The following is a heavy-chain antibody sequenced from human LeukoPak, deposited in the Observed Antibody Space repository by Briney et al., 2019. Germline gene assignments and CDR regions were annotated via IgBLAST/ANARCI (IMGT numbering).Heavy chain of an antibody. Sequence: KTSETLSLTCTVSGGSISSGGYYWSWIRQHPGKGLEWIGYIYYSGSTYYNPSLKSRVTISVDTSKNQFSLKLSSVTAADTAVYYCARRAIYYSFDYWGQGTLVTVSS. CDR2: IYYSGST. CDR1: GGSISSGGYY. CDR3: ARRAIYYSFDY. D-gene: IGHD2-2*02. V-gene: IGHV4-31*03. J-gene: IGHJ4*02.